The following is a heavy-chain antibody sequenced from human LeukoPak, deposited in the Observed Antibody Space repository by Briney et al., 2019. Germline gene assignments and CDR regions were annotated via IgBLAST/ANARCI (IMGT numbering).Heavy chain of an antibody. D-gene: IGHD5-12*01. CDR1: GYTFTSYG. V-gene: IGHV1-18*01. CDR2: ISAYNGNT. J-gene: IGHJ4*02. Sequence: GASVKVSCKASGYTFTSYGISWVRQAPGQGLEWMGWISAYNGNTNYAQKLQGRVTMTTDTSTSTAYMELRSLRSDDTAVYYCARDGDSGYDYYPIYFDYWGQGTLVTVSS. CDR3: ARDGDSGYDYYPIYFDY.